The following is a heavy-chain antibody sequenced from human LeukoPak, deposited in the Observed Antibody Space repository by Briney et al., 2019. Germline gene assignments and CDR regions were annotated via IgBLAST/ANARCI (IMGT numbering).Heavy chain of an antibody. J-gene: IGHJ4*02. CDR3: ARERPWYYDSSVSYFDY. V-gene: IGHV1-18*01. CDR1: GYTFTSYG. Sequence: ASVKVSCKASGYTFTSYGISWVRQAPGQGLEWMGWISAYNGNTNYAQKLQGRVTMTTDTSTSTAYMELRSLRSDDTAVYYCARERPWYYDSSVSYFDYWGQGTLVTVSS. CDR2: ISAYNGNT. D-gene: IGHD3-22*01.